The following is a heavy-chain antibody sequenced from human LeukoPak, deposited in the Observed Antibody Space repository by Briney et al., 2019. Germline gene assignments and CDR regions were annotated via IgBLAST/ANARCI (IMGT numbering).Heavy chain of an antibody. J-gene: IGHJ6*02. CDR1: GGSISSGNYY. Sequence: SQTLSLTCTVSGGSISSGNYYWSWTRQPPGKGLEWIGYIYYSGSTYYNVSLKSRVTISLDMSKNQFSLKLSSVSAADTAVYYCAREKSPPPGHYYGMDVWGQGTTVTVSS. CDR3: AREKSPPPGHYYGMDV. V-gene: IGHV4-30-4*01. CDR2: IYYSGST.